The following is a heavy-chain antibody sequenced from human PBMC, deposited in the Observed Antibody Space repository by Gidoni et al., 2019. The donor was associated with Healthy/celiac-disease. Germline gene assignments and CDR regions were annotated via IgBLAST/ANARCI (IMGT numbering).Heavy chain of an antibody. CDR3: ARDLGGF. CDR1: GGSISSYY. J-gene: IGHJ4*02. CDR2: IYYSGST. D-gene: IGHD7-27*01. V-gene: IGHV4-59*01. Sequence: QVQLPASGPGLVKPSATLSLTCPVSGGSISSYYWSWIRQPPVKGLEWIGYIYYSGSTNYNPSLKSRVTISVDTSKNQFSLKLSSVTAADTAVYYCARDLGGFWGQGTLVTVSS.